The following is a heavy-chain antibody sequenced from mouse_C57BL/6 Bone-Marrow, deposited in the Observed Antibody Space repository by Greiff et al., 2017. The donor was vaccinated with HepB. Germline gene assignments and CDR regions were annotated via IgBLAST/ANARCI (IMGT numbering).Heavy chain of an antibody. CDR3: ARKGYYGSICWYCDV. CDR2: IYPGSGST. V-gene: IGHV1-55*01. J-gene: IGHJ1*03. Sequence: QVQLQQPGAELVKPGASVKMSCKASGYTFTSYWITWVKQSPGQGLEWIGDIYPGSGSTNYNEKFKSKATLTVDTSSSTAYMQLSSLTAEDSAVYYCARKGYYGSICWYCDVWGTGTAVSVSS. CDR1: GYTFTSYW. D-gene: IGHD1-1*01.